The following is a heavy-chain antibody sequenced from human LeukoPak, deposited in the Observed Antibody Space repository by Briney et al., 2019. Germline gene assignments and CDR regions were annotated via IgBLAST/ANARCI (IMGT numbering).Heavy chain of an antibody. CDR1: GFTFSNAW. Sequence: GGSLRLSCAASGFTFSNAWMSWVRQAPGKGLEWVGRIKSKTDGGTTDYAAPVKGRFTISRDDSKNTLYLQMNSLKTEDTAVYFRTPSKVRDTSGSFDIWGQRTMVTVSS. V-gene: IGHV3-15*01. J-gene: IGHJ3*02. D-gene: IGHD3-10*01. CDR2: IKSKTDGGTT. CDR3: TPSKVRDTSGSFDI.